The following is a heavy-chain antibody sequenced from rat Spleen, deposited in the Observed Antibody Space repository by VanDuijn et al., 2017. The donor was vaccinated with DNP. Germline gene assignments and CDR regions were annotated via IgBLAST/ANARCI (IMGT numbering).Heavy chain of an antibody. J-gene: IGHJ2*01. D-gene: IGHD4-3*01. CDR1: GFTFSDYS. Sequence: EVQLVESGGGLVQPERSLKLSCAASGFTFSDYSMAWVRQAPEEGLEWVASIASNGSRSFYSDSVKGRFTISRDNAKSSLYLQMNSLKSEDTATYLCARQRFGWEPYFDYWGQGVMVTVSS. CDR3: ARQRFGWEPYFDY. V-gene: IGHV5-22*01. CDR2: IASNGSRS.